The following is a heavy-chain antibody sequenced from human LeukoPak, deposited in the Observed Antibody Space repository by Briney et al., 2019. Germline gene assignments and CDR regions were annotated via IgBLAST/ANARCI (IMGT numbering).Heavy chain of an antibody. V-gene: IGHV4-4*07. CDR1: GGSISSYY. CDR3: ARAAATRGWHDAFDI. J-gene: IGHJ3*02. Sequence: PSETLSLTCTVSGGSISSYYWSWIRQPAGKGLEWIGRIYTSGSTNYNPSLKSRVTMSVDTSKNQFSLKLSSVTAADTAVYYCARAAATRGWHDAFDIWGQGTMVTVSS. CDR2: IYTSGST. D-gene: IGHD1-1*01.